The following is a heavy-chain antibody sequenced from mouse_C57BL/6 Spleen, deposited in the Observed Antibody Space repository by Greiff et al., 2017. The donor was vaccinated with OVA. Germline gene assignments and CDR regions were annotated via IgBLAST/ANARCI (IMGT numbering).Heavy chain of an antibody. CDR2: IFPGSGST. V-gene: IGHV1-9*01. CDR1: GYTFTGYW. J-gene: IGHJ2*01. D-gene: IGHD1-1*01. Sequence: VQLQESGAELMKPGASVKLSCKATGYTFTGYWIEWVKQRPGHGLEWIGEIFPGSGSTNYNEKFKGKATFTAATSSNTAYMPLSSLTTEDSAIYYCARRHGSSSPYFDYWGQGTTLTVSS. CDR3: ARRHGSSSPYFDY.